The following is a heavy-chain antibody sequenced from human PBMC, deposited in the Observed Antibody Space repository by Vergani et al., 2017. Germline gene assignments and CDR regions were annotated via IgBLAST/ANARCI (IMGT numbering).Heavy chain of an antibody. Sequence: EVQLVESGGGVVKPGGSLTISCATSGFDFTNSAMSWIRQAPGRGLQWVSSITRGSKSIYYADSVKGRFTITRADVKKSLLLRMNNLKVDDTAIYYCARTRSPIAMIRQFEQWGQGTLVTVSS. J-gene: IGHJ4*02. CDR2: ITRGSKSI. D-gene: IGHD5-18*01. V-gene: IGHV3-21*01. CDR3: ARTRSPIAMIRQFEQ. CDR1: GFDFTNSA.